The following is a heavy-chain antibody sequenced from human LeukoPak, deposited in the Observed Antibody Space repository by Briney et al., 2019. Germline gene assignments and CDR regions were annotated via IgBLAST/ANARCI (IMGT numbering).Heavy chain of an antibody. CDR1: GFTFSSYA. V-gene: IGHV3-23*01. CDR3: AKDSHDYGGDLDY. Sequence: GGSLRLSCAASGFTFSSYAMSWVRQAPGKGLEWVSALSDSGGSTYYADSVKGRFTISRDNSKNTLYLQMNSLRAEDTAVYYCAKDSHDYGGDLDYWGQGTLVTVSS. D-gene: IGHD4-23*01. CDR2: LSDSGGST. J-gene: IGHJ4*02.